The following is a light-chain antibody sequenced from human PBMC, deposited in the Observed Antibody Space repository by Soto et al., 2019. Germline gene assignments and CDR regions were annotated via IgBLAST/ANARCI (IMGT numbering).Light chain of an antibody. Sequence: EIVLTQSPGTLSLSPGERVTLSCRASQNVYINSLAWYQQKPGQTPRLLTYGASTRDAAVPDRFSGSGSGTDFALSIDGLEPEDFAIYYCQQYGVSPLTFGPGTRVD. J-gene: IGKJ3*01. CDR3: QQYGVSPLT. V-gene: IGKV3-20*01. CDR2: GAS. CDR1: QNVYINS.